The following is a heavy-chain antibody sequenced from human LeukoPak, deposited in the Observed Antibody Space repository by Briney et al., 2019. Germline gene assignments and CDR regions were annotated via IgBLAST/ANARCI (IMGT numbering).Heavy chain of an antibody. Sequence: SQTLSLTCAISGDSVSSKSACWTWIRQSPSSGLEWLGRTCYRSGWDRDYAPSLKSRISVNADTSKNQFSLQLNSVTPEDTAVYYCAREGDWAGTAYWGQGTLVAVS. CDR1: GDSVSSKSAC. CDR3: AREGDWAGTAY. D-gene: IGHD3-10*01. J-gene: IGHJ4*02. V-gene: IGHV6-1*01. CDR2: TCYRSGWDR.